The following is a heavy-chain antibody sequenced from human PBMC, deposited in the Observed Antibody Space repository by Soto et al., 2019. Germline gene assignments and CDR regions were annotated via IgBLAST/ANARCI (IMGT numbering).Heavy chain of an antibody. CDR3: AKDRYFDSYDFDY. J-gene: IGHJ4*02. CDR1: GFTFTAYA. D-gene: IGHD3-9*01. Sequence: QVQLVESGGGVVQPGRSLRLSCAASGFTFTAYAMHWVRQAPGKGLEWVAVISYDGNNKRYADSVKGRLTISRDNSKNTLYLQMSSLRAEDTAVYYCAKDRYFDSYDFDYWGQGTLVTVSS. V-gene: IGHV3-30-3*01. CDR2: ISYDGNNK.